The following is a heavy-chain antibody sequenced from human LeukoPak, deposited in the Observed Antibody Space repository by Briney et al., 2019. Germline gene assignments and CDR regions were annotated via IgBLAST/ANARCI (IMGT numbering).Heavy chain of an antibody. D-gene: IGHD1-26*01. CDR1: GGSISSSNW. CDR3: ARSSPLPATYGMDV. J-gene: IGHJ6*02. CDR2: IYHSGST. Sequence: SGTLSLTCAVSGGSISSSNWWSWVRQPPGKGLEWIGEIYHSGSTNHNPSLKSRVTISVDKSKNQFSLRLTSVTAADTAMYYCARSSPLPATYGMDVWGQGTTVTVSS. V-gene: IGHV4-4*02.